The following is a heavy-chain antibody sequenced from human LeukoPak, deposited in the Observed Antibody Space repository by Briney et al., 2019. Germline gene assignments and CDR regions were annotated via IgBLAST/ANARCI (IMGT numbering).Heavy chain of an antibody. CDR1: GGTFSSYA. CDR3: ARGPSPYGIAAAGTLTTEDYFDY. J-gene: IGHJ4*02. V-gene: IGHV1-69*13. Sequence: ASVKVSCKASGGTFSSYAISWVRQAPGQGLEWMGGIIPIFGTANYAQKFQGRVTITADESTSTAYMELSSLRSEDTAVYYCARGPSPYGIAAAGTLTTEDYFDYWGQGTLVTVSS. D-gene: IGHD6-13*01. CDR2: IIPIFGTA.